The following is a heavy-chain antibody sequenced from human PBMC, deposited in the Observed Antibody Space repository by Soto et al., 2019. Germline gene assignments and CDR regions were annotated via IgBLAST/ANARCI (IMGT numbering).Heavy chain of an antibody. Sequence: GGSLRLSCAASGFTFSSYVMSWVRQASGKGLEWVANINQDGSEKYYVDSVKGRFTISRDNAKNSLYLQMNSLRAEDTAVYYCARYPPPRDYYYGMDVWGQGTTVTVSS. CDR1: GFTFSSYV. J-gene: IGHJ6*02. CDR2: INQDGSEK. CDR3: ARYPPPRDYYYGMDV. V-gene: IGHV3-7*01.